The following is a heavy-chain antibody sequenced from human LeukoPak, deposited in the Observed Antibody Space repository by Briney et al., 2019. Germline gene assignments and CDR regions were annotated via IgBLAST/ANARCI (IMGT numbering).Heavy chain of an antibody. J-gene: IGHJ4*02. CDR3: ARVSSLMGGAADY. D-gene: IGHD2-15*01. V-gene: IGHV3-7*01. CDR1: GFSFSSYW. Sequence: GGSLRLSCAASGFSFSSYWMSWVRQAPGKGLEWVANIKQGGNEKYYVDSVKGRFTISRDNAKNSVYLEMNSLRAEDTALYYCARVSSLMGGAADYWGQGTLVTVSS. CDR2: IKQGGNEK.